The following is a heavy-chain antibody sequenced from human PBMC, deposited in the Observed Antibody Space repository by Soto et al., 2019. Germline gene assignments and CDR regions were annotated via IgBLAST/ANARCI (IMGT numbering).Heavy chain of an antibody. Sequence: GSLRLSCAASGFTFSGSAMHWVRQASGKGLEWVGRIRSKANSYATAYAASVKGRFTISRDDSKNTAYLQMNSLKTEDTAVYYCTSNGDRYDFWSGYYLVMGFDPWGQGTLVTVSS. CDR1: GFTFSGSA. CDR2: IRSKANSYAT. V-gene: IGHV3-73*01. J-gene: IGHJ5*02. CDR3: TSNGDRYDFWSGYYLVMGFDP. D-gene: IGHD3-3*01.